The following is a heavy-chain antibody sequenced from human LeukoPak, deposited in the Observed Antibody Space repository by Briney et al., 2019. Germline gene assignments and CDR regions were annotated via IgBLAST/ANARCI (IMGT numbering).Heavy chain of an antibody. CDR2: IYGRAST. V-gene: IGHV4-38-2*01. CDR3: ARYDSRGSASTRFDY. J-gene: IGHJ4*02. Sequence: SQTLSLTCAVSGYSLGKNYYWGWIRQSPGKGLEWIGRIYGRASTSYNPSLMNRVTMSVDTSKNHFSLQLTSVTAADTAVYYCARYDSRGSASTRFDYWGPGILVTVSS. CDR1: GYSLGKNYY. D-gene: IGHD3-16*01.